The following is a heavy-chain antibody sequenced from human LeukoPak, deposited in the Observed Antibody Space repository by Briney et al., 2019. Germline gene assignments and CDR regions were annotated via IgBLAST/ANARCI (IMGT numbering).Heavy chain of an antibody. J-gene: IGHJ3*02. Sequence: GGSLRLSCAASGFTFSRFWTNWVRQAPGRGLEWVANIDQSGGRNNYVDSVKGRFTISRDNAKNSLFLEMSSLRADDTAVYFCARDVEGGTFDIWGQRTTVTVSS. D-gene: IGHD3-16*01. CDR2: IDQSGGRN. CDR1: GFTFSRFW. V-gene: IGHV3-7*05. CDR3: ARDVEGGTFDI.